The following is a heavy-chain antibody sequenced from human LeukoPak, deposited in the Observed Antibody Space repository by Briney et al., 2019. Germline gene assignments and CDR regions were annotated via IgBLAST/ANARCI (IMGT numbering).Heavy chain of an antibody. V-gene: IGHV4-34*01. Sequence: SETLSLTCAVYGGSLSGYYWGWIRQPPGKGLEWIGSIYYSGSTYYNPSLKSRVTISVDTSKNQFSLKLSSVTAADAAVYYCARELIVAAAAGTDYWGQGNLVTVSS. D-gene: IGHD5-12*01. J-gene: IGHJ4*02. CDR2: IYYSGST. CDR3: ARELIVAAAAGTDY. CDR1: GGSLSGYY.